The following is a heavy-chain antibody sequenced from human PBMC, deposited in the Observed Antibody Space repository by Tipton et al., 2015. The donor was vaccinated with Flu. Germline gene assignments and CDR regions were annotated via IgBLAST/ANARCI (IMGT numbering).Heavy chain of an antibody. Sequence: SLRLSCAASGFIVSSDYMSWVRQAPGKGLEWVSVIYSSDSTSYSDSVRGRFILSRDTSRNTLYLQMNDLRVEDTAVYYCAKRYCSSSTCYIPDAFDTWGQGTMVTVSS. J-gene: IGHJ3*02. CDR3: AKRYCSSSTCYIPDAFDT. CDR2: IYSSDST. V-gene: IGHV3-53*01. D-gene: IGHD2-2*01. CDR1: GFIVSSDY.